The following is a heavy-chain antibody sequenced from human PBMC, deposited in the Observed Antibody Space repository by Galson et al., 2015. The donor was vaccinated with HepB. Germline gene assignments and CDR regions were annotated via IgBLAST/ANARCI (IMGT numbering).Heavy chain of an antibody. D-gene: IGHD6-19*01. CDR2: ISGSGDST. CDR1: GFIFSSYA. J-gene: IGHJ4*02. Sequence: SLRLSCAASGFIFSSYAMSWVRQAPGKGLEWVSAISGSGDSTYYTDSVKGRFTMSRDNSKNTLYLQMDSLRAEDTAVYYCAKDWASPEYSGGWYYFDYWGQGTLVTVSS. CDR3: AKDWASPEYSGGWYYFDY. V-gene: IGHV3-23*01.